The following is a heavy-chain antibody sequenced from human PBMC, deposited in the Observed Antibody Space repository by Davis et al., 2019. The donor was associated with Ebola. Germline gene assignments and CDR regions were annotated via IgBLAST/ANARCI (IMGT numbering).Heavy chain of an antibody. CDR2: IYYSGST. V-gene: IGHV4-30-4*01. CDR1: GGSISSGDYY. CDR3: AREIGSGYPNYYYYGMDV. D-gene: IGHD3-3*01. Sequence: SETLSLTCTVSGGSISSGDYYWSWIRQPPGKGLEWIGYIYYSGSTYYNPSLKSRVTISVDTSKNQFSLKLSSVTAADTAVYYCAREIGSGYPNYYYYGMDVWGQGTTVTVSS. J-gene: IGHJ6*02.